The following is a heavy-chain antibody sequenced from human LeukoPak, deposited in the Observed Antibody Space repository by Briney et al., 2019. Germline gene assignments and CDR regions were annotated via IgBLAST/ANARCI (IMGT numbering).Heavy chain of an antibody. CDR1: GGSISSSSYY. J-gene: IGHJ6*04. D-gene: IGHD3-10*01. Sequence: SETLSLTCTVSGGSISSSSYYWGWIRQPPGKGLEWIGSIYYSGSTYYNPSLKSRVTISVDTSKNQFSLKLSSVTAADTAVYYCARRVRFFDYYGSGSYYPRPDLDVWGKGTTVTVSS. CDR2: IYYSGST. V-gene: IGHV4-39*01. CDR3: ARRVRFFDYYGSGSYYPRPDLDV.